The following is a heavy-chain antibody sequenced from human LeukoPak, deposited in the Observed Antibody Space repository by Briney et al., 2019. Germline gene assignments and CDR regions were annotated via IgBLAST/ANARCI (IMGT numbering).Heavy chain of an antibody. CDR2: IYSSGST. D-gene: IGHD4-23*01. J-gene: IGHJ4*02. V-gene: IGHV3-53*01. Sequence: GGSLRLSCSASGFTFSSYTMSWVRQAPGKGLEWVSLIYSSGSTYYADSVKGRFTISRDNSKNTLYLQVNSLRAEDTAVYYCARRGDGGRSFDYWGQGTLVTVSS. CDR1: GFTFSSYT. CDR3: ARRGDGGRSFDY.